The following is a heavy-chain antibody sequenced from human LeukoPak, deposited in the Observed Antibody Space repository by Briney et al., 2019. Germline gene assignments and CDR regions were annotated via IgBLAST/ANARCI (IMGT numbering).Heavy chain of an antibody. CDR2: IIPIFGTA. J-gene: IGHJ4*02. CDR3: ARVLVSSGWFYFDY. D-gene: IGHD6-19*01. V-gene: IGHV1-69*05. Sequence: ASVKVSCKASGGTFSSYAISWVRQAPGQGLEWMGGIIPIFGTANYAQKFQGRVTMTRDTSTSTVYMELSSLRSEDTAVYYCARVLVSSGWFYFDYWGQGTLVTVSS. CDR1: GGTFSSYA.